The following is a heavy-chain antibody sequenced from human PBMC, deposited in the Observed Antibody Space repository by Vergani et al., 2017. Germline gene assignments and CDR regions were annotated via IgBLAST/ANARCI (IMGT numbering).Heavy chain of an antibody. Sequence: EVQLLESGGGLVQPGGSLRLSCAASGFTFSSYAMSWVRQAPGKGLEWVSAISGSGGSTYYADSVKGRFTISRDNSKNTMYLEMNSLRAEDTAVYYCAKDLELQYYFDYWGQGTLVTVSS. CDR3: AKDLELQYYFDY. V-gene: IGHV3-23*01. CDR1: GFTFSSYA. D-gene: IGHD1-26*01. J-gene: IGHJ4*02. CDR2: ISGSGGST.